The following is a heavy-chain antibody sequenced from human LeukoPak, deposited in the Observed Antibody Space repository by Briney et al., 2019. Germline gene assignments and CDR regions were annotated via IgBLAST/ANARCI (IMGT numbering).Heavy chain of an antibody. CDR1: GYTFTSYY. V-gene: IGHV1-8*03. J-gene: IGHJ4*02. D-gene: IGHD4-17*01. CDR2: MNPNSGNT. CDR3: ARDTTVSFDY. Sequence: ASVKVSCKASGYTFTSYYMHWVRQATGQGLEWMGWMNPNSGNTGYAQKFQGRVTITRNTSISTAYMELSSLRSEDTAVYYCARDTTVSFDYWGQGTLVTVSS.